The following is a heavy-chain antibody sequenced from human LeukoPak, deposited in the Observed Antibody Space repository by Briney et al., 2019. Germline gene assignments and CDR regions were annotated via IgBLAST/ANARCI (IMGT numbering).Heavy chain of an antibody. D-gene: IGHD4-17*01. V-gene: IGHV4-61*02. CDR1: GGSISSANYY. J-gene: IGHJ5*02. Sequence: SQTLSLTCTVSGGSISSANYYWSWIRQPAGKGLEWIGRIYTSGSTNYNPSLKSRVTISIDTSKNQFSLKLSSVTAADTAVYYCARRYGDYGYGWFDPWGQGTLVTVSS. CDR2: IYTSGST. CDR3: ARRYGDYGYGWFDP.